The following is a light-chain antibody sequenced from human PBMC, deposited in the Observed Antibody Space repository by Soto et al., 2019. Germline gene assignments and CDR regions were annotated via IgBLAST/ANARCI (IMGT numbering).Light chain of an antibody. J-gene: IGLJ2*01. CDR1: SSDVGGYNY. CDR3: SSYRDYNKFV. V-gene: IGLV2-8*01. CDR2: EVV. Sequence: QSALTQPPSASGSPGQSVTISCTGTSSDVGGYNYVSWYQQHPGQAPKLIIYEVVKRPSGVPDRISGSKSGNTASLTVSGLQIGDEADYYCSSYRDYNKFVFGEGTKVTVL.